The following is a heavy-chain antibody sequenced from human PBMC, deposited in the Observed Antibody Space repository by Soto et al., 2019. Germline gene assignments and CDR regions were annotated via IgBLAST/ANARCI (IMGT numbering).Heavy chain of an antibody. Sequence: SETLSLTCTLSVYSISRGSYGAWIRQPPGKGPEWIASIYHGGTTFYNPSLKSRITISVDTSNNQFSLKLTSVTAADTAVYYCARVYVMVVAGSSFDYWGHGTLVTVSS. V-gene: IGHV4-38-2*02. J-gene: IGHJ4*01. D-gene: IGHD6-19*01. CDR1: VYSISRGSY. CDR3: ARVYVMVVAGSSFDY. CDR2: IYHGGTT.